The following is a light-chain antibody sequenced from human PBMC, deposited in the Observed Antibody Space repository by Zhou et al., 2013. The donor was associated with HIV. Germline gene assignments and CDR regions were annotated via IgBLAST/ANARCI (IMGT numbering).Light chain of an antibody. V-gene: IGKV1-9*01. CDR3: QQLDSYPLS. CDR2: GAS. CDR1: QDMSVN. Sequence: DIQLTQFPPSLSASVGDSLTISCRASQDMSVNLVWYQQQPGRAPKLLIYGASTLQSGVPARFSGSGSGTEFTLTISSLQPEDFATYYCQQLDSYPLSFGGGTKVEIK. J-gene: IGKJ4*01.